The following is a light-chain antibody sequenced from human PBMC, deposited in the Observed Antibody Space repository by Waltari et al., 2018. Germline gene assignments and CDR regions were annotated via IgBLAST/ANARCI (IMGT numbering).Light chain of an antibody. CDR2: GVS. V-gene: IGLV2-23*02. CDR3: CSYAGANTYV. CDR1: SSDVGSYNL. Sequence: QSALTQPASVSGSPGQSITVSCTGTSSDVGSYNLVSWYQHHPPKAPKLMIYGVSKRPAGVSTRFSGSMSGNTASLTISGLQPEDEADYYCCSYAGANTYVFGSGTKVTVL. J-gene: IGLJ1*01.